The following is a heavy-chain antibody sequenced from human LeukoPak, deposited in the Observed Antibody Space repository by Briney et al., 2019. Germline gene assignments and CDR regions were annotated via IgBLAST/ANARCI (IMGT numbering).Heavy chain of an antibody. CDR3: ARVHTTSSRSGAFDY. CDR2: IYHSGST. D-gene: IGHD6-13*01. CDR1: GGSISRGGYS. J-gene: IGHJ4*02. Sequence: SQALSLTCAVSGGSISRGGYSWSWLRQPPGTGLEWIGYIYHSGSTYYTPSLKSRVTISVDRSKSQVSLKLSSVTAADTAVYYCARVHTTSSRSGAFDYWGQGTLVTVSS. V-gene: IGHV4-30-2*01.